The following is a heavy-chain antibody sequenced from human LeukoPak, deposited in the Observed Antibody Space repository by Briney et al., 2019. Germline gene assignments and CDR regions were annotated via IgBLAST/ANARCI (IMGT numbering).Heavy chain of an antibody. CDR2: IRYDGSNK. CDR1: GFTFSSYG. CDR3: AKDGLYYDSRGYQSLKPNLDY. Sequence: GGPLRLSCAASGFTFSSYGRHWGRQAPGKGLEWVAFIRYDGSNKYYAASVKGRFTISRDNYTNTLYLQMNSLRAEDTAVYYCAKDGLYYDSRGYQSLKPNLDYWGQGTLVTVSS. V-gene: IGHV3-30*02. J-gene: IGHJ4*02. D-gene: IGHD3-22*01.